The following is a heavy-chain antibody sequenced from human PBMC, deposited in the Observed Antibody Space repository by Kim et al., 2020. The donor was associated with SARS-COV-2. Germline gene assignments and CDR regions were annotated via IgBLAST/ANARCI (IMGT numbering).Heavy chain of an antibody. D-gene: IGHD3-10*01. CDR1: GFTFSRYG. V-gene: IGHV3-30*18. CDR2: ISYDGSQK. CDR3: AKDDYYGSGTSVYYGMDV. Sequence: GGSLRLSCAAYGFTFSRYGMQWVRQAPGKGLEWVAVISYDGSQKYYADSVKGRFTISRDNSKNTLYLQMNSLRVEDTAVYYCAKDDYYGSGTSVYYGMDVWGQGTTVTVSS. J-gene: IGHJ6*02.